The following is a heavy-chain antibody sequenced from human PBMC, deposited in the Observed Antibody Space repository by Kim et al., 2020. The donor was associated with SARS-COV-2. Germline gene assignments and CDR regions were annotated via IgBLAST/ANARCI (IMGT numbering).Heavy chain of an antibody. V-gene: IGHV3-23*01. CDR2: ISGGGGST. J-gene: IGHJ4*02. CDR3: ARAGCSGGNCYRPPDY. CDR1: GFTFSTYA. Sequence: GGSLRLSCAASGFTFSTYAMSWVRQAPGKGLEWVSTISGGGGSTYYTDSVKGRFTISRDNSKNTLYLQVNSLSAEDTAAYYCARAGCSGGNCYRPPDYWGQGTLVTVSS. D-gene: IGHD2-15*01.